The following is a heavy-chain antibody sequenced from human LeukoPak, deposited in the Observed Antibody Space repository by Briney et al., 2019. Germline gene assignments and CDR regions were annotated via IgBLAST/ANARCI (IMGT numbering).Heavy chain of an antibody. CDR1: DVSFTNYY. D-gene: IGHD6-13*01. CDR3: AGREDVPYSSSWYHGGKNWFDP. Sequence: SETLSLTCAVSDVSFTNYYWTWIRQSPGKGLEWLGEISHTGNTHYNPSLKSRVTISVDTSKNQFSLKLSSVTAADTAVYYCAGREDVPYSSSWYHGGKNWFDPWGQGTLVTVSS. J-gene: IGHJ5*02. CDR2: ISHTGNT. V-gene: IGHV4-34*01.